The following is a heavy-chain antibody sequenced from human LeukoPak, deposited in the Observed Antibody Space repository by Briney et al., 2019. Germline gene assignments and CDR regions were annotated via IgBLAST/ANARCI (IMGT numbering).Heavy chain of an antibody. V-gene: IGHV4-61*02. CDR3: ASAVD. J-gene: IGHJ4*02. Sequence: SETLSLTCTVSGGSISSGSYYWSWIRQPAGKGLEWIGRIYTSVSTNYNPSLKSRVTISVDTSKNQFSLKLSSVTAADTAVYYCASAVDWGQGTLVTVSS. CDR1: GGSISSGSYY. D-gene: IGHD4-23*01. CDR2: IYTSVST.